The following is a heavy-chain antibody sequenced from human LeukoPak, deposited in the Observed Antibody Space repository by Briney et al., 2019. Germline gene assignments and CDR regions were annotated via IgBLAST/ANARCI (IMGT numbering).Heavy chain of an antibody. Sequence: ASVKVSCKVSGYTLTELSMHWVRQAPGKGLEWMGGFDPEDGETIYAQKFQGRVTMTEDTSTDTAYMELSSLRSEDTAVYYCAQYCTNGVCRYYFDNWGQGTLVTVSS. V-gene: IGHV1-24*01. CDR3: AQYCTNGVCRYYFDN. J-gene: IGHJ4*02. CDR1: GYTLTELS. CDR2: FDPEDGET. D-gene: IGHD2-8*01.